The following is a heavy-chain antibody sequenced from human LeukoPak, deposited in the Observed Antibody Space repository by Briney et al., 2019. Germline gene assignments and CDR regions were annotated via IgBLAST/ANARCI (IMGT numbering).Heavy chain of an antibody. CDR2: ISVYNGNT. CDR1: GYTFTSYD. CDR3: ARDSPYYYDSSENYYYYMDV. Sequence: GASVKVSCKASGYTFTSYDINWVRQAPGQGPEWMGWISVYNGNTNYAQKLQGRVTMTTDTSTNTAYMELRSLRSDDTAVYYCARDSPYYYDSSENYYYYMDVWGKGTTVTVSS. V-gene: IGHV1-18*01. D-gene: IGHD3-22*01. J-gene: IGHJ6*03.